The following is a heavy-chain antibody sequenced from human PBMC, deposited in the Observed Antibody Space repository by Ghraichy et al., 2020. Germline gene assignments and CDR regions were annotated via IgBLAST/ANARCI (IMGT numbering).Heavy chain of an antibody. CDR3: AREATRNIVGAGGP. Sequence: GGSLRLSCAASGFTFSSYGMHWVRQAPGKGLEWVAVIWYDGSNKYYADSVKGRFTISRDNSKNTLYLQMNSLRAEDTAVYYCAREATRNIVGAGGPWGQGTLVTVSS. V-gene: IGHV3-33*01. CDR1: GFTFSSYG. J-gene: IGHJ5*02. CDR2: IWYDGSNK. D-gene: IGHD1-26*01.